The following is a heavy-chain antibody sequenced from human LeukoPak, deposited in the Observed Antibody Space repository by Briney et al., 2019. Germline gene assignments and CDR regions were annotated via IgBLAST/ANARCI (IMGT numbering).Heavy chain of an antibody. V-gene: IGHV3-20*04. CDR2: IDWKGRPA. CDR3: AKAGDYYGSGSFFPYDY. CDR1: GFSFDDYD. J-gene: IGHJ4*02. D-gene: IGHD3-10*01. Sequence: GGSLRLSCVASGFSFDDYDMAWLRQVPGKGLEWVSDIDWKGRPAAYADSVNGRFTISRDNAKKSLYLQMDSLRGEDTALYYCAKAGDYYGSGSFFPYDYWGQGTLVTVSS.